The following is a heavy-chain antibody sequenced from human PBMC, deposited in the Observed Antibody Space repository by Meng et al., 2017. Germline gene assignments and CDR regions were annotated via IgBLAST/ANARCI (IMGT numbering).Heavy chain of an antibody. J-gene: IGHJ6*02. CDR1: GFTFSGSA. D-gene: IGHD6-19*01. V-gene: IGHV3-73*01. CDR2: IRSKANSYAT. Sequence: KVSCAASGFTFSGSAMNWVRQASGKGLEWVGRIRSKANSYATAYAASVKGRFTISRDDSKNTAYLQMNSLKTEDTAVYYCTRRSVVGSRYYYYYGMDVWGQGTTVTVSS. CDR3: TRRSVVGSRYYYYYGMDV.